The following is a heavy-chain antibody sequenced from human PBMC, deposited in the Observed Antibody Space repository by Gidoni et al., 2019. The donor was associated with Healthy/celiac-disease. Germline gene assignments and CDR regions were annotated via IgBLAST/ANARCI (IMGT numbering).Heavy chain of an antibody. CDR1: GVSISSYY. CDR3: ARDWEGYCSSTSCHGHYYYYGMDV. CDR2: IYTSGST. Sequence: QVQLQVSGPGLVKPSETLSLTCTVSGVSISSYYWTWIRPPAGKGLEWIGRIYTSGSTTYNPSLKGRVTMLVDTSKNQFSLKLSSVTAAETAVYYCARDWEGYCSSTSCHGHYYYYGMDVWGQGTTVTVSS. V-gene: IGHV4-4*07. D-gene: IGHD2-2*01. J-gene: IGHJ6*02.